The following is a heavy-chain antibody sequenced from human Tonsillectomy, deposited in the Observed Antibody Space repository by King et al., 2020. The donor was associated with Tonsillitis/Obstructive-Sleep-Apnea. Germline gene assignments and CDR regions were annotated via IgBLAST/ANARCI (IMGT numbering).Heavy chain of an antibody. D-gene: IGHD6-6*01. J-gene: IGHJ5*02. CDR2: INPNGGGT. CDR3: ARDGVDSSSSWFDP. CDR1: GYTFTAYY. V-gene: IGHV1-2*06. Sequence: VQLVESGAEVKKPGASVKVSCKASGYTFTAYYMHWVRQAPGQGLEWMGRINPNGGGTNYAQKFQGRVTMTRDTSISTAYMELSRLRSDDTAVYYCARDGVDSSSSWFDPWGQGTLVTVSS.